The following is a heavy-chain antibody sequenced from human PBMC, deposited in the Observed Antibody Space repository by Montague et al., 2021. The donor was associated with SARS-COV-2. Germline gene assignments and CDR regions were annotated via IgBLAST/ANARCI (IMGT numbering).Heavy chain of an antibody. Sequence: SLRLSCAASGFTFSSYGMHWVRQAPGKGLEWVAVIWYDGSNKYYADSVKGRFTISRDNAKNSLFLQMNSLRVEDTAVYYCARLSVTNPDNYYYYKGMDVWGQGTTVIVSS. V-gene: IGHV3-33*01. J-gene: IGHJ6*02. D-gene: IGHD2-8*01. CDR3: ARLSVTNPDNYYYYKGMDV. CDR1: GFTFSSYG. CDR2: IWYDGSNK.